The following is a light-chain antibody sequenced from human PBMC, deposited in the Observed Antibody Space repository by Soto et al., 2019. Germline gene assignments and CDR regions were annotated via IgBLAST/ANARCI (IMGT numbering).Light chain of an antibody. CDR1: HDIDNF. CDR2: AAS. V-gene: IGKV1-27*01. Sequence: DIRMTQSPPSLSAFVRDKVTITCRASHDIDNFLAWYHQKPGEVPKLLIYAASTLESGASSRFSGSGAGTVFNLTISSLQPEDVGSYYCQRYDSVPRTFGQGTKVEVK. J-gene: IGKJ1*01. CDR3: QRYDSVPRT.